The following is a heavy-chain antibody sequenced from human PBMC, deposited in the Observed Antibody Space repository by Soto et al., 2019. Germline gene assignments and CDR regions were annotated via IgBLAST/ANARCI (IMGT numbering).Heavy chain of an antibody. Sequence: QVQLVESGGGVVQPGRSLRLSCAASGFTFSSYGMHWVRQAPGKGLEWVAVIWYDGSNKYYADSVKGRFTISRDNSKNTLYLQMNSLRAEDTAVYYCARDQSSSWYYYYGMDVWGQGTTVTVSS. CDR3: ARDQSSSWYYYYGMDV. V-gene: IGHV3-33*01. J-gene: IGHJ6*02. D-gene: IGHD6-13*01. CDR1: GFTFSSYG. CDR2: IWYDGSNK.